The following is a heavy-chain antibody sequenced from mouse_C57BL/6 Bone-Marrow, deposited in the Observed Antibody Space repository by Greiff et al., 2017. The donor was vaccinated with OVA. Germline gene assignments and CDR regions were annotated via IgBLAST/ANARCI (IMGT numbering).Heavy chain of an antibody. V-gene: IGHV5-12*01. CDR2: ISNGGGST. D-gene: IGHD1-1*01. Sequence: EVKLMESGGGLVQPGGSLKLSCAASGFTFSDYYMYWVRQTPEKRLEWVAYISNGGGSTYYPDTVKGRFTISRDNAKNTLYLQMSRLKSEDTAMDYCARHGGYGSIFAYWGQGTLVTVSA. CDR1: GFTFSDYY. J-gene: IGHJ3*01. CDR3: ARHGGYGSIFAY.